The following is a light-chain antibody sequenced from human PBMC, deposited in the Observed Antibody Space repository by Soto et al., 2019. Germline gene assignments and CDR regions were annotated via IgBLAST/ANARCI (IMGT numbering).Light chain of an antibody. V-gene: IGKV3D-15*01. Sequence: EIVFTQSPGTLSLSPGASVTLSGRASPSVSSSYLAWYQQKPGQAPRLLIYGASSRATGIPARFSGSGSGTEFTLTISSLQSEDFGVYYCQQYNDWPRTFGQGTQLDIK. CDR3: QQYNDWPRT. CDR1: PSVSSSY. CDR2: GAS. J-gene: IGKJ5*01.